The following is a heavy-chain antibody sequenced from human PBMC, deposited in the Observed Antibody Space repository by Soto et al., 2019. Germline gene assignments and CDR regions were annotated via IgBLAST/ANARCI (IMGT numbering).Heavy chain of an antibody. CDR3: QGGDF. V-gene: IGHV4-34*01. J-gene: IGHJ4*02. CDR1: GGSFRGYF. Sequence: QLQLQQWGAGLLKPSETLSLTGAVSGGSFRGYFWSWIRQSPAKGLEWIGEINDSGNTYYNPSFKSRITIAVDTSTSQISLRLTSVTAADSAVYYCQGGDFWGQGTRVTVSS. CDR2: INDSGNT. D-gene: IGHD3-16*01.